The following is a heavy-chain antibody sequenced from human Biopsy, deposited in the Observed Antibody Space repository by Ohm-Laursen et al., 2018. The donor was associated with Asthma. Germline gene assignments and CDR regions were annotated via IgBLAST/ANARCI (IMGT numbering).Heavy chain of an antibody. J-gene: IGHJ4*02. CDR2: VYWTGST. CDR3: VRAVRNEQWLAPFDY. CDR1: GCSISSFY. Sequence: GTLSLTCSVYGCSISSFYWSWIRPSPEKGLEWMGYVYWTGSTNYNPSLKSRITMSVDTSKNRMFLELTSVTAADTAIYYCVRAVRNEQWLAPFDYWGQGALVTVSS. V-gene: IGHV4-59*01. D-gene: IGHD6-19*01.